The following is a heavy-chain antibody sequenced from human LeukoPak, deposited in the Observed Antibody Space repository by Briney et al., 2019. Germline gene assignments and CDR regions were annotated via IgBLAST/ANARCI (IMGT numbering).Heavy chain of an antibody. CDR1: GFTFSSYA. Sequence: GGSLRLSCAASGFTFSSYAMSWVRQAPGKGLEWVSAISGSGGSTYYADSVKGRFTISRDDSKNTLYLQMNSLRAEDTAVYYYANAKGYYDILTGYYYTHFDYWGQGTLVTVSS. CDR3: ANAKGYYDILTGYYYTHFDY. V-gene: IGHV3-23*01. CDR2: ISGSGGST. J-gene: IGHJ4*02. D-gene: IGHD3-9*01.